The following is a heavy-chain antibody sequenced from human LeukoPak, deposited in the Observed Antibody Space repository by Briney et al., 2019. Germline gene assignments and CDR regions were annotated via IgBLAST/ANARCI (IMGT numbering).Heavy chain of an antibody. D-gene: IGHD4-11*01. CDR1: GYTFTSYD. J-gene: IGHJ4*02. CDR3: AREPHDPEYSNFDY. CDR2: ISAYNGNT. Sequence: ASVKVSCKASGYTFTSYDINWVRQAPGQGLEWMGWISAYNGNTNYAQKLQGRVTMTTDTSTSTAYMELRSLRSDDTAVYYCAREPHDPEYSNFDYWGQGTLVIVSS. V-gene: IGHV1-18*01.